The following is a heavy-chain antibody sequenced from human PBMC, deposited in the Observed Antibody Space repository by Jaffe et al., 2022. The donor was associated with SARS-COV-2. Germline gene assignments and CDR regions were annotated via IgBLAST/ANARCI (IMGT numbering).Heavy chain of an antibody. CDR1: GFTFGSYA. CDR2: IRHKGYGGTA. CDR3: TREIGGPIDI. J-gene: IGHJ3*02. D-gene: IGHD3-3*01. Sequence: EVQLVESGGGLVQPGRSLRLSCTTSGFTFGSYAMSWFRQAPGKGLEWVGFIRHKGYGGTAEYAASVKGRFTISRDDSKSIAYLQMNNVEAEDTAVYYCTREIGGPIDIWGQGTMVTVSS. V-gene: IGHV3-49*03.